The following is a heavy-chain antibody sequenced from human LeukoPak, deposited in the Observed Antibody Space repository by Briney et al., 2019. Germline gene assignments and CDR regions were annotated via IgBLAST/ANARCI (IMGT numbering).Heavy chain of an antibody. CDR1: GYTFTSYG. CDR2: ISAYNGNT. D-gene: IGHD2-2*02. V-gene: IGHV1-18*01. Sequence: ASVKVSCKASGYTFTSYGISWVRQAPGQGLEWMGWISAYNGNTNYAQKLQGRVTMTTDTSTSTAYMELRSLRSDDTAVYYCARGDQLLYVWLSFDPWGQGTLVTVSS. CDR3: ARGDQLLYVWLSFDP. J-gene: IGHJ5*02.